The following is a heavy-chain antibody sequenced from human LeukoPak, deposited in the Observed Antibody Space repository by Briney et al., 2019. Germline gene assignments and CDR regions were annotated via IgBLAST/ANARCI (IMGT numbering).Heavy chain of an antibody. Sequence: SETLSLTCSVSGGXISSTPYYWDWIRQPPGKGLEWIGNIFHTGGTSFHPSLKSRVTMSVDTSKNQFSLRLSSVTAADTAVYYCARHRGSSSNFDSWGQGTLVTVSS. CDR1: GGXISSTPYY. D-gene: IGHD6-6*01. CDR2: IFHTGGT. CDR3: ARHRGSSSNFDS. J-gene: IGHJ4*02. V-gene: IGHV4-39*01.